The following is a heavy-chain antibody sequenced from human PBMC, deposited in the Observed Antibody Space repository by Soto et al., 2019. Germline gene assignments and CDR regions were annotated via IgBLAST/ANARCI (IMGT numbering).Heavy chain of an antibody. CDR3: ARVRASTGYYYYYCGMDV. D-gene: IGHD4-4*01. CDR1: GYTFTSYG. J-gene: IGHJ6*02. V-gene: IGHV1-18*04. CDR2: ISAYNGNT. Sequence: ASVKVSCKASGYTFTSYGISWVRQAPGQGLEWMGWISAYNGNTNYAQKPQGRVTMTTDTSTSTAYMELRSLRSDDTAVYYCARVRASTGYYYYYCGMDVWGQGTTVTVSS.